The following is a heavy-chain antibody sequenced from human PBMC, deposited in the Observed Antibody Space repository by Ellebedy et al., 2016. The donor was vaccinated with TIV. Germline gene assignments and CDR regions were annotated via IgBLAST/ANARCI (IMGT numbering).Heavy chain of an antibody. D-gene: IGHD5-18*01. Sequence: PGGSLRLSCAASGFTFSSYGMHWVRQAPGKGLGWVAVIWYDGSNKYYADSVKGRFTISRDNSKNTLYLQMNSLRAEDTAVYYCARDRKYSYGYSYFDYWGQGTLVTVSS. CDR2: IWYDGSNK. CDR3: ARDRKYSYGYSYFDY. V-gene: IGHV3-33*01. CDR1: GFTFSSYG. J-gene: IGHJ4*02.